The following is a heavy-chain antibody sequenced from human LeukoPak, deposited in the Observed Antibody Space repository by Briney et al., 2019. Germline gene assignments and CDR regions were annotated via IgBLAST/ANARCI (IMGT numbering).Heavy chain of an antibody. D-gene: IGHD3-10*01. CDR3: ARLGGDYYYMDV. CDR1: GYTFSDYY. J-gene: IGHJ6*03. CDR2: ISAYNGKT. Sequence: ASVKVSCKTSGYTFSDYYIHWIRQAPGQGLEWMGWISAYNGKTNYAQKLQDRVTMTTDTSTSTGYMELRSLGSDDTAVYYCARLGGDYYYMDVWGKGTTVTVSS. V-gene: IGHV1-18*04.